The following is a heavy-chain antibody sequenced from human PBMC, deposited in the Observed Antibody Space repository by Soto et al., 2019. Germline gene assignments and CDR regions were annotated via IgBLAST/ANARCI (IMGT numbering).Heavy chain of an antibody. CDR3: ARAHPPDCSSTSCYAGSLDY. Sequence: SETLSLTCAVYGGSFSGYYWSWIRQPPGKGLEWIGEINHSGSTNYNPSLKSRVTISVDTSKNQFSLKLSSVTAADTAVYYCARAHPPDCSSTSCYAGSLDYWGQGTLVTVSS. J-gene: IGHJ4*02. V-gene: IGHV4-34*01. CDR2: INHSGST. D-gene: IGHD2-2*01. CDR1: GGSFSGYY.